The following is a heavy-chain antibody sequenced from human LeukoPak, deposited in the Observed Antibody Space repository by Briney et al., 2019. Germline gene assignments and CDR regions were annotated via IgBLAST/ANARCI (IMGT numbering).Heavy chain of an antibody. Sequence: SETLSLTCTVSGGSISSYYWSWVRQPPGKGLEWIGYIYYSGSTNYNPSLKSRVTISVDTSKNQFSLKLSSVTAADTAVYYFAREEGGDYAGRGYWYFDLWGRGTLVTVSS. CDR1: GGSISSYY. D-gene: IGHD4-17*01. CDR2: IYYSGST. V-gene: IGHV4-59*01. J-gene: IGHJ2*01. CDR3: AREEGGDYAGRGYWYFDL.